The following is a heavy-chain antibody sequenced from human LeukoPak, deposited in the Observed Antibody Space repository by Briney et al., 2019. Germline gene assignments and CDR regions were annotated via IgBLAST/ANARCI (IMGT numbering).Heavy chain of an antibody. V-gene: IGHV3-33*01. CDR1: GFTFSSYG. J-gene: IGHJ4*02. CDR2: IWYDGSNK. CDR3: TRIGYSSSWSGDY. D-gene: IGHD6-13*01. Sequence: GGSLRLSCAASGFTFSSYGMHWVRQAPGKGLEWVAVIWYDGSNKYYADSVKGRFSISRDNSKNTLYLRMNSLRAEDTAIYYCTRIGYSSSWSGDYWGQGTLVTVSS.